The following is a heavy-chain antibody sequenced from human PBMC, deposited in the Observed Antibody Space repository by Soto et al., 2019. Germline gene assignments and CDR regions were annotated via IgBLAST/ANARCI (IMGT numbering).Heavy chain of an antibody. CDR1: GGSISSYY. V-gene: IGHV4-59*08. CDR3: ARVVSERYCSSTSCYFFDY. Sequence: SETLSLTCTVSGGSISSYYWSWIRQPPGKGLEWIGYIYYSGSTNYNPSLKSRVTISVDTSKNQFSLKLSSVTAADTAVYYCARVVSERYCSSTSCYFFDYWGQGTLVTVLL. CDR2: IYYSGST. D-gene: IGHD2-2*01. J-gene: IGHJ4*02.